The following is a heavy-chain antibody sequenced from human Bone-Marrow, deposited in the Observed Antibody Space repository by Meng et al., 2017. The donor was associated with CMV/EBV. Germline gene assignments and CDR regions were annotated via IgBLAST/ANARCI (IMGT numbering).Heavy chain of an antibody. CDR2: ISSSSSYI. Sequence: GGSLRFSCAASGFTFSSYSMNWVRQAPGKGLEWVSSISSSSSYIYYADSVKGRFTISRDNAKNSLYLQMNSLRAEDTAVYYCAREAYSGYLTQSDYFDYWGQGTLVTVSS. V-gene: IGHV3-21*01. CDR3: AREAYSGYLTQSDYFDY. CDR1: GFTFSSYS. J-gene: IGHJ4*02. D-gene: IGHD5-12*01.